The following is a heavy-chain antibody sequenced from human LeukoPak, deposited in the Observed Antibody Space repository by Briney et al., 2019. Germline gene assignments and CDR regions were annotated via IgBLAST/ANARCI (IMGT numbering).Heavy chain of an antibody. CDR2: INHSGST. J-gene: IGHJ4*02. D-gene: IGHD2-2*01. V-gene: IGHV4-34*01. Sequence: SETLSLTCAVYGGSFSGYYWSWIRQPPGKGLEWIGEINHSGSTNYNPSLKSRVTISVDTSKNQFSLKLSSVTAADTAVYYCATRETAAMSLFDYWGQGTLVTVSS. CDR1: GGSFSGYY. CDR3: ATRETAAMSLFDY.